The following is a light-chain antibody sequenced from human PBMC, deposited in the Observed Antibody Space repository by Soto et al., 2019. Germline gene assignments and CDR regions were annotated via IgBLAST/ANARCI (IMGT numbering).Light chain of an antibody. CDR1: SSDVGGYNY. V-gene: IGLV2-14*01. Sequence: QSVLTQPPSASGSPGQSVTISCTGTSSDVGGYNYVSWYQQHPGKAPKLMIYDVSNRPSGVSNRFSGSKSGNTASLTFSGLQAEDEADYYCSSYTSSSKGVFGTGTKVTVL. J-gene: IGLJ1*01. CDR2: DVS. CDR3: SSYTSSSKGV.